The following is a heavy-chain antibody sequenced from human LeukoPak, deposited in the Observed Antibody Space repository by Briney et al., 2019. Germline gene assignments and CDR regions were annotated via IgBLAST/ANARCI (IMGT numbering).Heavy chain of an antibody. CDR2: IYTGGST. V-gene: IGHV3-66*02. Sequence: GGSLRLSCAASGFTVSRNYMSWVRQVPGKGLEWVSVIYTGGSTYYADSVEGRFTISRDNSKNTMYLQINSLRTEDTAIYYCARDRSLSGTRDAFDIWGQGTMVTVSS. D-gene: IGHD3-22*01. CDR3: ARDRSLSGTRDAFDI. CDR1: GFTVSRNY. J-gene: IGHJ3*02.